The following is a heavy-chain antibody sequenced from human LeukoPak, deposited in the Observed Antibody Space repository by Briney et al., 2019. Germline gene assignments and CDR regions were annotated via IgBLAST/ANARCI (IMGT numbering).Heavy chain of an antibody. V-gene: IGHV3-74*01. CDR3: VRARTTVTVFDY. D-gene: IGHD4-17*01. CDR2: ISTEGSTT. CDR1: GVTFSSDW. J-gene: IGHJ4*02. Sequence: GGSLRLSCAASGVTFSSDWMHWVRQAPGEGLVWVSRISTEGSTTGYADSLQGRFTISRDNAKNTVYLQMHSLRAEDTAVYYCVRARTTVTVFDYWGQGTLVTVSS.